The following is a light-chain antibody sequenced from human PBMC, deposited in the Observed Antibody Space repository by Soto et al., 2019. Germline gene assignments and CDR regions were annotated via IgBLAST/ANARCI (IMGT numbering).Light chain of an antibody. CDR3: QHYNSYSDA. J-gene: IGKJ1*01. CDR1: QSISNW. CDR2: KAS. V-gene: IGKV1-5*03. Sequence: DIQMTQSPSTLSASVGDRVTITCRASQSISNWLAWHQQKPGQVPKILIYKASSIASGVPSRFSGSGSGTEFTLTISSLQPEDFATYYCQHYNSYSDAFGQGTKGDIK.